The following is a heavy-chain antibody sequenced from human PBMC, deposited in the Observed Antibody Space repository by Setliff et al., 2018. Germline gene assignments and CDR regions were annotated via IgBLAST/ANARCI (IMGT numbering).Heavy chain of an antibody. CDR1: GYTFTSYA. CDR2: INAGNGNT. CDR3: AREFTRYYNFWSAHRYYMDV. Sequence: ASVKVSCKASGYTFTSYAMHCVRQAPGQGLEWMGWINAGNGNTKYSQKFQGRVTITRDTSASTAYMELSSLRSEDTAVYYCAREFTRYYNFWSAHRYYMDVWGKGTTVTVSS. V-gene: IGHV1-3*01. J-gene: IGHJ6*03. D-gene: IGHD3-3*01.